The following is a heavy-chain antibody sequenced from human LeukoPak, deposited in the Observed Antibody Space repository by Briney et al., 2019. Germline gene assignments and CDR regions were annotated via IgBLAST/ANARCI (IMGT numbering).Heavy chain of an antibody. CDR3: AREGYCSGGSCRTDAFDI. V-gene: IGHV1-69*13. CDR1: GGTFSSYA. D-gene: IGHD2-15*01. J-gene: IGHJ3*02. Sequence: GASVKVSCTASGGTFSSYAISWVRQAPGQGLEWMGGIIPIFGTANYAQKFQGRVTITADESTSTAYMELSSLRSEDTAVYYCAREGYCSGGSCRTDAFDIWGQGTMVTVSS. CDR2: IIPIFGTA.